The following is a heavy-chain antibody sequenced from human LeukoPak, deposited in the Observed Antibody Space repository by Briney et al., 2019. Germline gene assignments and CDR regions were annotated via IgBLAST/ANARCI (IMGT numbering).Heavy chain of an antibody. CDR3: AKNMVRGVISYYGMDV. J-gene: IGHJ6*02. Sequence: PGGSLRLSCAASGFTFSSYAMSWVRQAPGKGLEWVSAISGSGGSTYYADSVKGRFTISRDNSKSTLYLQMNSLRAEDTAVYYCAKNMVRGVISYYGMDVWGQGTTVTVSS. D-gene: IGHD3-10*01. CDR2: ISGSGGST. V-gene: IGHV3-23*01. CDR1: GFTFSSYA.